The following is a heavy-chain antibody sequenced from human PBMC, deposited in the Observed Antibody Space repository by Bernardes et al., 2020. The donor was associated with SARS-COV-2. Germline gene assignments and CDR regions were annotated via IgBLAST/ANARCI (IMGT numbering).Heavy chain of an antibody. J-gene: IGHJ4*02. CDR2: ITVYNGVT. CDR3: ARISSAWDFFDY. V-gene: IGHV1-18*04. D-gene: IGHD6-19*01. CDR1: GYTFTTYG. Sequence: ASVKVSCKASGYTFTTYGITWARQAPGQGLEWMGWITVYNGVTDYAQKFQDRVTMTTDTSTSTAYMDLRSLTSDDTAMYYCARISSAWDFFDYWGQGTLVTVPS.